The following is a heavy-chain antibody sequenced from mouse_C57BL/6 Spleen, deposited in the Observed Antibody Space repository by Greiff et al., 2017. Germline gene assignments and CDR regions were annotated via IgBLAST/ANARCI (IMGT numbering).Heavy chain of an antibody. V-gene: IGHV1-72*01. J-gene: IGHJ4*01. CDR2: IDPTSGNT. CDR1: GYTFTSYW. CDR3: AREGYAMDY. Sequence: QVQLQQPGAELVKPGASVKLSCKASGYTFTSYWMHWVKQRPGRGLEWIGRIDPTSGNTKYNEKFKGKATLTVDKPSSTAYMQLSSLTSEDSAVYYGAREGYAMDYWGQGTSVTVSS.